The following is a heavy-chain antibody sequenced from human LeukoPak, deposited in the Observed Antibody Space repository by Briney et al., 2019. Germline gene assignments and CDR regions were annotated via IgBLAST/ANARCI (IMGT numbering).Heavy chain of an antibody. V-gene: IGHV3-48*04. CDR1: GFTFSSNG. J-gene: IGHJ4*02. CDR2: ISATGGTI. CDR3: TRIHSSSWSGSYFED. Sequence: PGGSLRLSCAASGFTFSSNGMNWVRQAPGKGLEWVSYISATGGTIYYADSVKGRFTISRDNAKNSLYLQMNSLKTEDTALYYCTRIHSSSWSGSYFEDWGQGTLVTVSS. D-gene: IGHD6-13*01.